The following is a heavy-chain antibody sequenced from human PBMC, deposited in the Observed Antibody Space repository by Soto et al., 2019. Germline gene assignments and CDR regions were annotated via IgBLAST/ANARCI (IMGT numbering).Heavy chain of an antibody. V-gene: IGHV4-30-4*01. D-gene: IGHD3-9*01. Sequence: SETLSLTCTVSGGSISSGDYYWSWIRQPPGKGLEWIGYIYYSGSTYYNPSLKSRVTISVDTSKNQFSLKLSSVTAADTAVYYCAKCHFDIFTGYFELFAYSAQGSLVTVSS. CDR2: IYYSGST. CDR1: GGSISSGDYY. J-gene: IGHJ4*01. CDR3: AKCHFDIFTGYFELFAY.